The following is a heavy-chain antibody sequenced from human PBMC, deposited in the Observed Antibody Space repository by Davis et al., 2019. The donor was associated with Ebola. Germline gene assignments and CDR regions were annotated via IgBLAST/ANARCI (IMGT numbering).Heavy chain of an antibody. Sequence: GGSLRLSCSASGFTFSSYAMHWVRQAPGKGLEYVSAISSSGDNTYYADSVKGRFTISRDNSKNTLYLQMSSLRAEDAAVYYCVKALLRIQLRKQYFDYWGQGTLVTVSS. CDR2: ISSSGDNT. CDR1: GFTFSSYA. J-gene: IGHJ4*02. V-gene: IGHV3-64D*06. D-gene: IGHD5-18*01. CDR3: VKALLRIQLRKQYFDY.